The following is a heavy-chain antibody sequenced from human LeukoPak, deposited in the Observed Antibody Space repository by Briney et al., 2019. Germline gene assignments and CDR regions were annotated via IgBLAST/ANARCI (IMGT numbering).Heavy chain of an antibody. D-gene: IGHD4-11*01. Sequence: GGSLRLSCAASGFTFSSYEMNWVRQAPGKGLEWVSYISSSGSTIYYADSVKGQFTISRDNAKNSLYLQMNSLRAEDTAVYYCARDVTTVTTKSYYYYYMDVWGKGTTVTVSS. V-gene: IGHV3-48*03. CDR1: GFTFSSYE. CDR2: ISSSGSTI. CDR3: ARDVTTVTTKSYYYYYMDV. J-gene: IGHJ6*03.